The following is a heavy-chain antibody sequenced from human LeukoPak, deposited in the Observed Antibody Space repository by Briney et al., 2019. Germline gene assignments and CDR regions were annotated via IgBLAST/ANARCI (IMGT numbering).Heavy chain of an antibody. CDR1: GWSFNDYY. D-gene: IGHD2-2*01. CDR3: ARGQVPAARGYNWFDP. V-gene: IGHV4-34*01. J-gene: IGHJ5*02. CDR2: INARGDT. Sequence: SETLSLTCAVYGWSFNDYYWNWIRQPPGKGLKWIGEINARGDTNFNPSLKSRVTISVDTSKSQFSLRLTSMIAADTAVYYCARGQVPAARGYNWFDPWGQGTLVTVSS.